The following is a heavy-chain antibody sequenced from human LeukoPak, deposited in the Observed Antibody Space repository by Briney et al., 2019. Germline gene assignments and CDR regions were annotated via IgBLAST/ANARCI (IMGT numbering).Heavy chain of an antibody. CDR1: GGSISSGGYY. V-gene: IGHV4-31*03. CDR2: IYYSGST. J-gene: IGHJ5*02. CDR3: AREKQQLPSDNWFDP. D-gene: IGHD6-13*01. Sequence: SETLSLTCTVSGGSISSGGYYWSWIRQHPGKGLEWIGYIYYSGSTYYNPSLKSRVTISVDTSKNRFSLKLSSVTAADTAVYYCAREKQQLPSDNWFDPWGQGTLVTVSS.